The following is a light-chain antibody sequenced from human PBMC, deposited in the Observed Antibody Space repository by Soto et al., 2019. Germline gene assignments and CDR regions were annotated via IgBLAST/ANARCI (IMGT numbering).Light chain of an antibody. CDR1: QGIRNF. CDR3: QQYSSVPV. CDR2: AAS. J-gene: IGKJ3*01. V-gene: IGKV1-27*01. Sequence: DIPMTQSPTSPSASVGDSVTITYRASQGIRNFVAWNQQKPGKAPKLLIYAASTLQSGDPSRFSGSGSGTDFTLTINSLQAEDVATYSCQQYSSVPVFGPGTKVEIK.